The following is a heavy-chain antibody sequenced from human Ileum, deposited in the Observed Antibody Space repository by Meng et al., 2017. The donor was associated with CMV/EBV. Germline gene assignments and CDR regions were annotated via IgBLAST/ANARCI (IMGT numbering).Heavy chain of an antibody. CDR2: ISATYTP. CDR1: GFQFSNYA. V-gene: IGHV3-23*01. Sequence: AYGFQFSNYAMTWVRQAPGKWLEWVSTISATYTPYYADSVKGRFTVSRDNSKSMVHLQMSSLSAEDTARYYCAKHAANDQDGRYSDCWGQGTLVTVSS. D-gene: IGHD2-15*01. CDR3: AKHAANDQDGRYSDC. J-gene: IGHJ4*02.